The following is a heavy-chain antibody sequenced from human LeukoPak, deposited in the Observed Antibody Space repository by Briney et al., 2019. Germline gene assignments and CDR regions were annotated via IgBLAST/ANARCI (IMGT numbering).Heavy chain of an antibody. Sequence: GRSLRLSCADSGFTFDDYAMHWVRQAPRKGLEWVSGISLNNGSIGYAPSVKGRFTISRDNANNSLYLQMNSLRAEDMALYYCAKDGHSSSWYGEYNWFDPWGQGTLVTVSS. J-gene: IGHJ5*02. CDR2: ISLNNGSI. V-gene: IGHV3-9*03. D-gene: IGHD6-13*01. CDR1: GFTFDDYA. CDR3: AKDGHSSSWYGEYNWFDP.